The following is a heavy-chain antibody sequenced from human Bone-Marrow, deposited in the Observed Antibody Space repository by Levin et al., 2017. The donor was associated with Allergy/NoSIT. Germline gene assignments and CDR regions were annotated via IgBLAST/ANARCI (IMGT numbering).Heavy chain of an antibody. D-gene: IGHD3-22*01. Sequence: ASVKVSCKASGYTFTSYDINWVRQATGQGLEWMGWMNPNSGNTGYAQKFQGRVTMTRNTSISTAYMELSSLRSEDTAVYYCARAGHFITMIESDYWGQGTLVTVSS. CDR2: MNPNSGNT. V-gene: IGHV1-8*01. J-gene: IGHJ4*02. CDR1: GYTFTSYD. CDR3: ARAGHFITMIESDY.